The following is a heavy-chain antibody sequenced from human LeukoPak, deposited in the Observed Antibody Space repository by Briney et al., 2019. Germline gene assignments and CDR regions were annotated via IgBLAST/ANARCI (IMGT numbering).Heavy chain of an antibody. V-gene: IGHV3-20*04. CDR2: INWNGGNT. D-gene: IGHD5-18*01. J-gene: IGHJ6*03. Sequence: PGGSLRLSCAASGFTFDDYGMSWVRQAPGKGLEWVAGINWNGGNTGYSDSVKGRFTISRDNAKNSLYLQMDSLRAEDTAVYYCARDGGIQLWLFPHYYMDVWGKGTTVTVSS. CDR1: GFTFDDYG. CDR3: ARDGGIQLWLFPHYYMDV.